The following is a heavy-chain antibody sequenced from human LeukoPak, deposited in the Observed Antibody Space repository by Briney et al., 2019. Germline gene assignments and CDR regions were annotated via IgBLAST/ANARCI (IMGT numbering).Heavy chain of an antibody. CDR3: ARGDVVVPAAMAPDP. CDR2: INSDGSNT. J-gene: IGHJ5*02. Sequence: PGGSLRLSCAASGVTVSSNYMSWVRQAPGKGLEWVSRINSDGSNTTYAASVKGRFTISRDNAKNTLYLQMNSLTAEDTAVYYCARGDVVVPAAMAPDPWGQGTLVTVSS. V-gene: IGHV3-74*01. CDR1: GVTVSSNY. D-gene: IGHD2-2*01.